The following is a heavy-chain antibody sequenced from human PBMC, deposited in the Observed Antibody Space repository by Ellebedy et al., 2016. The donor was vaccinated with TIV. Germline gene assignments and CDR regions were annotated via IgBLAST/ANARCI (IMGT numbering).Heavy chain of an antibody. CDR1: GYTLTTYG. CDR2: ISGYTGNT. J-gene: IGHJ4*02. Sequence: ASVKVSCKASGYTLTTYGIGWVRQAPGQGLEWMGWISGYTGNTNYARKFMGRVLMTTDTSTNTAYMELRTLTTDDKAMFYCARYAGSYADYWGQGTLVTVSS. V-gene: IGHV1-18*01. D-gene: IGHD1-26*01. CDR3: ARYAGSYADY.